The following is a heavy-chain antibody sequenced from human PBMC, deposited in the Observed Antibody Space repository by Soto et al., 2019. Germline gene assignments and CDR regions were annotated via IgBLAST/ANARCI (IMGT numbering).Heavy chain of an antibody. D-gene: IGHD5-12*01. V-gene: IGHV4-59*01. J-gene: IGHJ4*02. Sequence: SETLSLTCTVSGGSISSYYWSWIRQPPGKGLECIGYIYYSGSTNYNPSLKSRVTISVDTSKNQFSLKLSSVTAADPAVYYCARVDSGYDFDYWGQGTLVTVSS. CDR3: ARVDSGYDFDY. CDR1: GGSISSYY. CDR2: IYYSGST.